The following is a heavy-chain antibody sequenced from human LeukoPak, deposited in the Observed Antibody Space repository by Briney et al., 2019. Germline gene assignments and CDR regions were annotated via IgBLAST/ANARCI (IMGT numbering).Heavy chain of an antibody. CDR2: ISYDGSNK. CDR1: GFTFTKYG. CDR3: WCMLYNDYFDY. D-gene: IGHD2-8*01. V-gene: IGHV3-30*03. J-gene: IGHJ4*02. Sequence: PGGSLRLSCAASGFTFTKYGIHWVRQAPGKGLEWVAVISYDGSNKYYADSVKGRFTISRDNSSNTLYLQMNSLRAEDTAVYYCWCMLYNDYFDYWGQGTLVTVSS.